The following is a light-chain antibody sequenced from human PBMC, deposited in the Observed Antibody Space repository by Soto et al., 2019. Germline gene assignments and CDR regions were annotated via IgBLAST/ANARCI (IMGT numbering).Light chain of an antibody. CDR3: QQLNSYPIT. Sequence: DIQLTQSPSFLSASVGDRVTITCRASQGISSYLAWYQQKSGKATKLLIYSASTLQSGVPSRFSGSGSGTEFTLTISSLQPEDFATYYCQQLNSYPITFGQGTRREI. CDR2: SAS. V-gene: IGKV1-9*01. J-gene: IGKJ5*01. CDR1: QGISSY.